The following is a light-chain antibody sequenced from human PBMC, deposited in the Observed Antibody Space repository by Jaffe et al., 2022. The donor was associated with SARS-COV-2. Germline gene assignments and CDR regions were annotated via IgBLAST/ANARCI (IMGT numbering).Light chain of an antibody. Sequence: DIQLTQSPSSLSASVGDRVTITCQASQDIRNSLNWYQQKPGKAPKLLIYDASNLEAGVPSRFSGSGSGTDFTFTISSLQPEDIASYYCQQYGNLPPYTFGLGTKLEIK. J-gene: IGKJ2*01. CDR2: DAS. CDR1: QDIRNS. CDR3: QQYGNLPPYT. V-gene: IGKV1-33*01.